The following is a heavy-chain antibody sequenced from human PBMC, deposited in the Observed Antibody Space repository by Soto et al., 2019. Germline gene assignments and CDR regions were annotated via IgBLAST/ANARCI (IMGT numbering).Heavy chain of an antibody. CDR1: GGSISSGGYY. D-gene: IGHD5-18*01. CDR3: ARGDTAIVRKGVDV. CDR2: IYYSGST. Sequence: TSETLSLTCTVSGGSISSGGYYWSWIRQHPGKGLEWIGYIYYSGSTYYNPSFQGHVTISADKSIRTAYLQWSSLEASDSAMYYCARGDTAIVRKGVDVWGQGTPVTVSS. J-gene: IGHJ6*02. V-gene: IGHV4-31*01.